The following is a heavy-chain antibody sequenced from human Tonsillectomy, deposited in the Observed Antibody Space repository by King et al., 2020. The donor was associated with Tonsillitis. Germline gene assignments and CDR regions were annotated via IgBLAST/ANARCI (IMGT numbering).Heavy chain of an antibody. V-gene: IGHV1-69*04. J-gene: IGHJ3*02. CDR2: IIPILGIA. CDR3: ARGRYYDFWSGYHDAFDI. Sequence: VQLVQSGAEVKKPGSSVKVSCKASGGTFSSYAISWVRQAPGQGLEWMGRIIPILGIAKYAQKFQGRVTITADKSTSTAYMELSSLRSEDTAVYYCARGRYYDFWSGYHDAFDIWGQGTMVTVSS. CDR1: GGTFSSYA. D-gene: IGHD3-3*01.